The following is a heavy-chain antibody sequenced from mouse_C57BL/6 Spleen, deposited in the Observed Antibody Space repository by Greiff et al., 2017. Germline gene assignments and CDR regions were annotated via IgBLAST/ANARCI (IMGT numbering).Heavy chain of an antibody. CDR2: ISYDGSN. V-gene: IGHV3-6*01. CDR3: ARGPYYGNYYAMDY. Sequence: EVQLQESGPGLVKPSQSLSLTCSVTGYSITSGYYWNWIRQFPGNKLEWMGYISYDGSNNYNPSLKNRISITRDTSKNQFFLKLNSVTTEDTATYYCARGPYYGNYYAMDYWGQGTSVTVSS. J-gene: IGHJ4*01. D-gene: IGHD2-10*01. CDR1: GYSITSGYY.